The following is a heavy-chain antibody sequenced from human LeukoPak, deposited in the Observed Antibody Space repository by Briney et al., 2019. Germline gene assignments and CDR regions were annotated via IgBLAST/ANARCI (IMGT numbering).Heavy chain of an antibody. CDR2: INPSGGST. J-gene: IGHJ6*04. Sequence: ASVKVSCKASGYTFTSYYMHWVRQAPGQGLEWMGIINPSGGSTSYAQKFQGRVTMTTDTSTSTAYMELRSLRSDDTAVYYCARDLIAAAGPLYYYYYGMDVWGKGTTVTVSS. D-gene: IGHD6-13*01. CDR1: GYTFTSYY. V-gene: IGHV1-46*01. CDR3: ARDLIAAAGPLYYYYYGMDV.